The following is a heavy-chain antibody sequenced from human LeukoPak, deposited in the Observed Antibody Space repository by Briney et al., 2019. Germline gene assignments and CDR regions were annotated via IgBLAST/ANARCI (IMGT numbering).Heavy chain of an antibody. D-gene: IGHD3-22*01. CDR1: GYTFTSYG. V-gene: IGHV1-18*01. CDR3: ARELHDSSGRGPAGY. J-gene: IGHJ4*02. Sequence: ASVKVSCKASGYTFTSYGISWVRQAPGQGFEWMGWISAYNGNTNYAQKLQGRVTMTTDTSTSTAYMELRSLRSDDTAVYYCARELHDSSGRGPAGYWGQGTLVTVSS. CDR2: ISAYNGNT.